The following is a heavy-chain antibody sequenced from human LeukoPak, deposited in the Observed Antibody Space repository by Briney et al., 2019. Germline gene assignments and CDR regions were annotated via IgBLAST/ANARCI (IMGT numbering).Heavy chain of an antibody. J-gene: IGHJ4*02. CDR2: IYYSGST. Sequence: SETLSLTCTVSGYSINSGHYWGWMRQPPGKGLGWMGYIYYSGSTYYNPSLKSRVTISVDTSKNQFSLKLSSVTAADTAVYYCARSEYQLPNDYWGQGILVTVSA. CDR1: GYSINSGHY. V-gene: IGHV4-30-4*08. D-gene: IGHD2-2*01. CDR3: ARSEYQLPNDY.